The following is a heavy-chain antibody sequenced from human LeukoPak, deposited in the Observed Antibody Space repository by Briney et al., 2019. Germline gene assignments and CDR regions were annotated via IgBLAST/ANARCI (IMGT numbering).Heavy chain of an antibody. J-gene: IGHJ4*02. Sequence: GGSLRLSCAVSGITVSNYGMSWVRQPPGKGLEWVAGLSGSGGGTNYADSVQGRFTISRDNPKNTLYLQMNSLRAEDTAVYFCAKRGVVIRVFLVGFHKEAYYFDSWGQGALVTVSS. D-gene: IGHD3-10*01. CDR1: GITVSNYG. CDR3: AKRGVVIRVFLVGFHKEAYYFDS. V-gene: IGHV3-23*01. CDR2: LSGSGGGT.